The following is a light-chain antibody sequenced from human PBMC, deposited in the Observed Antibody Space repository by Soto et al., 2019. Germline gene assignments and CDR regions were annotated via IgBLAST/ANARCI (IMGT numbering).Light chain of an antibody. CDR3: LQYVRSPWT. Sequence: EIVLTQSPGTLSLSPGERATLSCRASQSVSSDYFAWYQQKRGQAPRLLIYGASSRATGIPDRFSGSGSGTDLTLTISRLEPEDFAIYYCLQYVRSPWTFGQGTTVEIK. CDR1: QSVSSDY. CDR2: GAS. J-gene: IGKJ1*01. V-gene: IGKV3-20*01.